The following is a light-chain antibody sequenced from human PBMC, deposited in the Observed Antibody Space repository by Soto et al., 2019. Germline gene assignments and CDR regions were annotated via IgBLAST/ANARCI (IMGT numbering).Light chain of an antibody. Sequence: IVLTQSPGTLSLSPGERATLSCRASQSVPSSYLAWYQQRPGQAPRLLIYDASSRATGIPYRFSGSESGTDFTLTISSLEPEDFAVYYCQQYAWSPLTFGQGTRLEIK. V-gene: IGKV3-20*01. CDR2: DAS. J-gene: IGKJ5*01. CDR3: QQYAWSPLT. CDR1: QSVPSSY.